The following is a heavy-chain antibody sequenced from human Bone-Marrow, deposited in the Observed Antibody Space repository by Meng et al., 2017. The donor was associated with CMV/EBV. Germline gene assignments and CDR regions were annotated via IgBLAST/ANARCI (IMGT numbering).Heavy chain of an antibody. CDR1: GYTFTSYA. Sequence: ASVKVSCKASGYTFTSYAMNWVRQAPGQGLEWMGIINPSGGSTSYAQKFQGRVTMTRDTSTSTVYMELSSLRSEDTAVYYCASGRGIAAAGEPRMDVWGQGPTVTGYS. CDR2: INPSGGST. J-gene: IGHJ6*01. D-gene: IGHD6-13*01. V-gene: IGHV1-46*01. CDR3: ASGRGIAAAGEPRMDV.